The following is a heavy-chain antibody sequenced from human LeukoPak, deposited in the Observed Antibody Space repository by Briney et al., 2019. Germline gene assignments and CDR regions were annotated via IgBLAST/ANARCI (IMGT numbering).Heavy chain of an antibody. CDR3: ARDNSVGDNSWWFDP. CDR2: INPTGGST. D-gene: IGHD1-26*01. CDR1: GYTFTSYY. Sequence: ASVKVSCRASGYTFTSYYMHWVRQAPGQGLEWMGLINPTGGSTGYAQKFQGRVTMTRDMSTSTDYMELSSLRSEDTAIYYCARDNSVGDNSWWFDPWGQGTLVTVSS. V-gene: IGHV1-46*01. J-gene: IGHJ5*02.